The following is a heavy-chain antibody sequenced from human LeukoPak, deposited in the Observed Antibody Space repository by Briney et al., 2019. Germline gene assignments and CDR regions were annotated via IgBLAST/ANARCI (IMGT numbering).Heavy chain of an antibody. CDR2: ITNDGGTT. Sequence: GGSLRLSCAASGFTFGSYAMHWVRQAPGKGLEYVSAITNDGGTTFYANSVKGRFTISRDNSKNTLFLQMGSLRPEDMSVYYCARVDDFTYDFWGQGTLVTVSS. V-gene: IGHV3-64*01. CDR1: GFTFGSYA. CDR3: ARVDDFTYDF. D-gene: IGHD2-2*03. J-gene: IGHJ4*02.